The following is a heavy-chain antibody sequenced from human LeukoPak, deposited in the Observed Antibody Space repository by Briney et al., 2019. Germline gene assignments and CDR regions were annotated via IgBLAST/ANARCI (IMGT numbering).Heavy chain of an antibody. D-gene: IGHD3-22*01. CDR2: IKSKTDGGTT. CDR1: GFIFNNAW. J-gene: IGHJ3*02. Sequence: GGSLRLSCAASGFIFNNAWMNWVRQAPGKGLEWVGRIKSKTDGGTTDYAAPVKGRFTISRDDSKNTLYPQMNSLKTEDTAVYYCTTERGYYDSSGYYAPDAFDIWGQGTMVTVSS. V-gene: IGHV3-15*07. CDR3: TTERGYYDSSGYYAPDAFDI.